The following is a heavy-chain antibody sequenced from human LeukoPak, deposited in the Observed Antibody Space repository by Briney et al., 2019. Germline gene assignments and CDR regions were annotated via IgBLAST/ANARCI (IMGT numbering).Heavy chain of an antibody. CDR2: INCNSAGT. CDR3: AVQTIVANTKGDAFDI. Sequence: GASVKVSCKASGYTFTAYYIHWVRQAPEQGLEWVGRINCNSAGTNYAQKFRGRVTMTRDTSISTVYMELSSLRSDDTAVYYCAVQTIVANTKGDAFDIWGQGTTVIVSS. D-gene: IGHD5-12*01. CDR1: GYTFTAYY. V-gene: IGHV1-2*06. J-gene: IGHJ3*02.